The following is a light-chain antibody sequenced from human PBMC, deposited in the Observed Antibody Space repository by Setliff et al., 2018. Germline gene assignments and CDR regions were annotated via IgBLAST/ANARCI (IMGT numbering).Light chain of an antibody. Sequence: QSALTPPPSASGSPGQSVTISCTGTSSDVSGYNYVSWYQQHPGKAPKLMIYEVSKRPSGVPDRFSGSKSGNTASLTVSGLPAEDEADYYCSSYEGSNNYVFGTGTKVTV. CDR1: SSDVSGYNY. CDR2: EVS. CDR3: SSYEGSNNYV. V-gene: IGLV2-8*01. J-gene: IGLJ1*01.